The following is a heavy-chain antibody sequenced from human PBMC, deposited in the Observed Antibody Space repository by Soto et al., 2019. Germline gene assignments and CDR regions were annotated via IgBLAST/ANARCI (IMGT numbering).Heavy chain of an antibody. Sequence: LGGSLRLSCAASGFTFSSYSMNWVRQAPGKGLEWVSSISSSSSYIYYADSVKGRFTISRDNAKNSLYLQMNSLRAEDTAVYYCARHSNYVYYMDVWGKGTTVTVSS. J-gene: IGHJ6*03. CDR3: ARHSNYVYYMDV. V-gene: IGHV3-21*01. D-gene: IGHD4-4*01. CDR1: GFTFSSYS. CDR2: ISSSSSYI.